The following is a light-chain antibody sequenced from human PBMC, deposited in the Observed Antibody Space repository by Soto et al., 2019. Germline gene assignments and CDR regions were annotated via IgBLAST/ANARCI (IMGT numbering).Light chain of an antibody. Sequence: QSVLTQPPSVSGAPGQRVTISCTGSSSNIGAGYDVHWYQQLPGTAPKLLIYGNSNRPSGVPDRFSGSKSGTSASLAITGLQAEDEADYHCQSYDSSLSGWGVFGGGTKQTVL. CDR1: SSNIGAGYD. CDR3: QSYDSSLSGWGV. CDR2: GNS. J-gene: IGLJ2*01. V-gene: IGLV1-40*01.